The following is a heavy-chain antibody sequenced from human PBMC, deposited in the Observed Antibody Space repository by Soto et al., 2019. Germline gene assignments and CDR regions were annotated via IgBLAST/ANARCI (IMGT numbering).Heavy chain of an antibody. D-gene: IGHD3-22*01. CDR3: ARAWGYYDSSGYANFDY. CDR1: GYTFTSYY. J-gene: IGHJ4*02. CDR2: INPSGGST. V-gene: IGHV1-46*01. Sequence: GASVKVSCKASGYTFTSYYMHWVRQTPGQGLEWMGIINPSGGSTSYAQKFQGRVTMTRDTSTSTVYMELSSLRSEDTAVYYCARAWGYYDSSGYANFDYWGQGTLVTVSS.